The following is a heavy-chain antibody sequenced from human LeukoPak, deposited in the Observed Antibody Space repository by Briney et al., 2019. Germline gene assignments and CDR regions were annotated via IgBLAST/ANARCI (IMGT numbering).Heavy chain of an antibody. V-gene: IGHV3-7*01. CDR3: ARDLGYSSFDY. CDR1: GFTFRKYW. J-gene: IGHJ4*02. CDR2: MNQDGGEK. Sequence: GGSLRLSCAASGFTFRKYWMSWVRRAPGKGLEWVANMNQDGGEKNYVDSVKGRFTISRDNARNSLYLQMNSLTVDDTAVYYCARDLGYSSFDYWGQGALVTVSS. D-gene: IGHD2-15*01.